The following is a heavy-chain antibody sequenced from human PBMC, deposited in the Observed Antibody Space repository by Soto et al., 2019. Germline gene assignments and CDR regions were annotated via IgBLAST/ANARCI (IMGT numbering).Heavy chain of an antibody. CDR3: ARRERYYGSPGWFDP. D-gene: IGHD3-10*01. CDR1: CGSISSFTYY. J-gene: IGHJ5*02. Sequence: NPSETLSLTCSVSCGSISSFTYYWGWIRQPPGKGLEWIGTVYYNENTYYNPSLKSRVTITVDTAKNQFSLNLRSVTAADTAMYFCARRERYYGSPGWFDPWGPGTLVTVSS. CDR2: VYYNENT. V-gene: IGHV4-39*01.